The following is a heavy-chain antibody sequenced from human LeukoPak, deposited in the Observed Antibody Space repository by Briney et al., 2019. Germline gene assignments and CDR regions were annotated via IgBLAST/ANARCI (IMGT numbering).Heavy chain of an antibody. Sequence: SGPALVKPTQTLTLTCTFSGFSLSTSGMCVSWIRQPPGMALEWLALIDWDDDKYYSTSLKTRLTISKDTSKNQVVLTMTNMDPVDTATYYCARYYDSSGHFDYWGQGTLVTVSS. CDR3: ARYYDSSGHFDY. CDR2: IDWDDDK. CDR1: GFSLSTSGMC. J-gene: IGHJ4*02. V-gene: IGHV2-70*01. D-gene: IGHD3-22*01.